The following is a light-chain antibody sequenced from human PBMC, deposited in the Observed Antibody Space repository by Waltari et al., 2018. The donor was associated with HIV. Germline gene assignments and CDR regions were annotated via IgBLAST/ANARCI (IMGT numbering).Light chain of an antibody. J-gene: IGLJ1*01. V-gene: IGLV1-47*01. CDR3: VAWDDSLSGFA. CDR2: RKD. Sequence: QSVLTQPPSASGTLGPRVTIPCPGSTPNIGSKYVYGYQKVPGTAPKQLSYRKDQRRSGVPDLLSASKSGASASLSISGLRSEDEADYYCVAWDDSLSGFAFGTGTKVTVL. CDR1: TPNIGSKY.